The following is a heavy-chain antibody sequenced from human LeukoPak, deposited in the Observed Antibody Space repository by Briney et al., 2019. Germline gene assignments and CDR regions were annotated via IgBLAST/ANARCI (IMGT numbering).Heavy chain of an antibody. CDR1: GGSISSYY. Sequence: PSETLSLTCTVSGGSISSYYWSWIRQPPGKGLEWIGYVYYSGSTNYNPSLKSRVTISVDTSKNQFSLKLSSVTAADTAVYYCARDRVGYYDDAFDIWGQGTMVTVSS. CDR3: ARDRVGYYDDAFDI. V-gene: IGHV4-59*01. D-gene: IGHD3-9*01. CDR2: VYYSGST. J-gene: IGHJ3*02.